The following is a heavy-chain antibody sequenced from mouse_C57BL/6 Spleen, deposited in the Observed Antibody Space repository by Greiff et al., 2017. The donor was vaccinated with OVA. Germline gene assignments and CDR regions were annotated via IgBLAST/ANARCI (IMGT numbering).Heavy chain of an antibody. CDR1: GFTFSSYG. Sequence: EVQRVESGGDLVKPGGSLKLSCAASGFTFSSYGMSWVRQTPDKRLEWVATISSGGSYTYYPDSVKGRFTISGDNAKNTLYRQKSSLQSEDTAMDYGARTDYYGSSSYAMDYWGQGTSVTVSS. D-gene: IGHD1-1*01. V-gene: IGHV5-6*01. J-gene: IGHJ4*01. CDR3: ARTDYYGSSSYAMDY. CDR2: ISSGGSYT.